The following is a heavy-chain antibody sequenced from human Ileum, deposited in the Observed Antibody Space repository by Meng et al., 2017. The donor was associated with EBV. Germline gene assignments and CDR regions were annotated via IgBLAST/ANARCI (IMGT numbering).Heavy chain of an antibody. CDR2: INHNGGT. CDR3: ARGGGVLTPLDY. D-gene: IGHD2-8*02. CDR1: GGPFSDDF. Sequence: QVHRRQWVPGSLNPSGSLSLTCAVYGGPFSDDFWSWIRQPPGKGLEWIGEINHNGGTNYNPSLNPSLKSRVTISVDTSKNQFSLKLSSVTAADTAVYYCARGGGVLTPLDYWGQGTLVTVSS. V-gene: IGHV4-34*01. J-gene: IGHJ4*02.